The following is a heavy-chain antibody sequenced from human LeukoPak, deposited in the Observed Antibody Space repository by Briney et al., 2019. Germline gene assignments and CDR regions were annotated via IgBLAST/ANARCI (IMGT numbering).Heavy chain of an antibody. D-gene: IGHD4-17*01. V-gene: IGHV3-23*01. CDR3: ARDQGVTTNFDY. CDR2: ISGSGGSI. Sequence: GGSLRLSCAASGFTFSSYAMSWVRQAPGKGLEWVSAISGSGGSIYYADSVKGRFTISRDNSKNTLYLQMNSLRAEDTAVYYCARDQGVTTNFDYWGQGTLVTVSS. J-gene: IGHJ4*02. CDR1: GFTFSSYA.